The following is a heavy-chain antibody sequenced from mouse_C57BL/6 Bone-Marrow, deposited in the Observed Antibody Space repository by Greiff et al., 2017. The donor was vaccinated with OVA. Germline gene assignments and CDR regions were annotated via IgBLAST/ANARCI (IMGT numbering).Heavy chain of an antibody. CDR2: FHPYNDDT. CDR1: GYTFTTYP. Sequence: QVQLQQSGAELVKPGASVKMSCKASGYTFTTYPIEWMKQNHGKSLEWIGNFHPYNDDTKYNEKFKGKATLTVEKSSSTVYLELSRLTSDDSAVYYCARPYYGSGDHWYFDVWGTGTTVTVSS. D-gene: IGHD1-1*01. CDR3: ARPYYGSGDHWYFDV. J-gene: IGHJ1*03. V-gene: IGHV1-47*01.